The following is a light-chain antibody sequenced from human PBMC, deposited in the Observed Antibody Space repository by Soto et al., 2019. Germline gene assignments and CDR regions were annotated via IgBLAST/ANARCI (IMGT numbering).Light chain of an antibody. Sequence: DIQLTQSPSFLSASVGDRVTITCRASQDISTYLAWYQKKPGKAPKVLIYGASILQSGVPSWFSGSGPGKYFSLTISSLQPEDLATYYRQHIYSYPRTFGPGTKVEIK. CDR2: GAS. CDR1: QDISTY. V-gene: IGKV1-9*01. CDR3: QHIYSYPRT. J-gene: IGKJ3*01.